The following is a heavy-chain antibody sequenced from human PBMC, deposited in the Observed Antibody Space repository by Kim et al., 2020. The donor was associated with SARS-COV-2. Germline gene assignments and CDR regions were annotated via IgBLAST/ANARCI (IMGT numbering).Heavy chain of an antibody. V-gene: IGHV3-74*03. Sequence: GGSLRLSCAGSGFSFSTYWMNWVRQAPGKGLEWVSLINGDGSSTAYADSVKGRFTISRDNAKNTLNLQMNSLRAEDTAVYYCVRDRGGSYGSDWYGWFDPWGQGTPGHRFL. CDR1: GFSFSTYW. D-gene: IGHD3-9*01. CDR3: VRDRGGSYGSDWYGWFDP. J-gene: IGHJ5*02. CDR2: INGDGSST.